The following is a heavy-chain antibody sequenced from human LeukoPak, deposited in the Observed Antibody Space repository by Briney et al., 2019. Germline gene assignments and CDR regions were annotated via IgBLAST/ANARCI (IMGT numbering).Heavy chain of an antibody. Sequence: SETLSLTCTVSGASMMSYYWNWIRQPPGKGLEWIGYIYYSVSTNYNYSLKSRVTISQDTSKKQISLKLNSVTAADTAVYYCARGPYCSDGSCYTGTFDYWGQGTLVTVSS. CDR2: IYYSVST. V-gene: IGHV4-59*01. D-gene: IGHD2-15*01. CDR1: GASMMSYY. CDR3: ARGPYCSDGSCYTGTFDY. J-gene: IGHJ4*02.